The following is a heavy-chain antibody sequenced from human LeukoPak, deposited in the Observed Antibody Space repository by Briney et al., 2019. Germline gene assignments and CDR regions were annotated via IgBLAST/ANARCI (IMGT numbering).Heavy chain of an antibody. Sequence: GGSLRLSCAASGFTVSNNYINWVRQAPGKGLEWASLIYGSGSADYADSVKGRFTISRDNSMNTVYLQMNSLRAEDTAVYYCARINFGDDYWGQGTLVTVSS. CDR2: IYGSGSA. J-gene: IGHJ4*02. CDR3: ARINFGDDY. V-gene: IGHV3-66*01. CDR1: GFTVSNNY. D-gene: IGHD4-17*01.